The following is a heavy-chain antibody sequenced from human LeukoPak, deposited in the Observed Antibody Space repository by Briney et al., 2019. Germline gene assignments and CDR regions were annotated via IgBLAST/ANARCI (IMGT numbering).Heavy chain of an antibody. J-gene: IGHJ3*02. CDR3: ATLSGTYAFDI. CDR1: GSCFTSYW. D-gene: IGHD3-10*01. Sequence: GASLQISCKGSGSCFTSYWISWGRPLPGKGLEWMGRIDPSDSYTNYSPSFQGHVTISADKSISTAYLQWSSLKASDTAMYYCATLSGTYAFDIWGQGTMVTVSS. V-gene: IGHV5-10-1*01. CDR2: IDPSDSYT.